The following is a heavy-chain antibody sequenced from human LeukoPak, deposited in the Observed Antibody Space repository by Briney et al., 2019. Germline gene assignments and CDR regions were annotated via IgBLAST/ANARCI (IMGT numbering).Heavy chain of an antibody. J-gene: IGHJ4*02. Sequence: PGGSLRLSCAASGFTFSSYGMHWVRQAPGKGLEWVAFIRYDGSNKYYADSVKGRFTISRDNSKNTLYLQMNSLRAEDTAVYFCAKDLLRIYWRTFDSWGQGALVIVSS. V-gene: IGHV3-30*02. CDR2: IRYDGSNK. CDR1: GFTFSSYG. D-gene: IGHD3-10*01. CDR3: AKDLLRIYWRTFDS.